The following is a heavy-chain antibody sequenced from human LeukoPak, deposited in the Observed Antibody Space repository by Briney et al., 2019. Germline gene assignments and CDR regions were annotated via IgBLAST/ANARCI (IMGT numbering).Heavy chain of an antibody. CDR3: AKRGGYETMAAFDY. D-gene: IGHD3-10*01. CDR1: GFTFSSYA. Sequence: GGSLRLSCAASGFTFSSYAMSWVRQAPRKGLEWVSAISGSGGSTYYADSVKGRFTISRDNSKNTLYLQMNSLRAEDTAVYYCAKRGGYETMAAFDYWGQGTLVTVSS. J-gene: IGHJ4*02. V-gene: IGHV3-23*01. CDR2: ISGSGGST.